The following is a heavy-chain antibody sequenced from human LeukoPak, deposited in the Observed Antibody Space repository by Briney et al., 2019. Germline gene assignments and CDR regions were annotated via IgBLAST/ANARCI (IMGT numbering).Heavy chain of an antibody. CDR1: GYTFTSYG. CDR2: ISAYNGNT. Sequence: ASVKVSCKASGYTFTSYGIIWVRQAPGQGLEWMGWISAYNGNTNYAQKLQGRVTMTTDTSTSTAYMELRSLRSDDTAVYYCARDFDYGDPFDYWGQGTLVTVSS. V-gene: IGHV1-18*01. CDR3: ARDFDYGDPFDY. D-gene: IGHD4-17*01. J-gene: IGHJ4*02.